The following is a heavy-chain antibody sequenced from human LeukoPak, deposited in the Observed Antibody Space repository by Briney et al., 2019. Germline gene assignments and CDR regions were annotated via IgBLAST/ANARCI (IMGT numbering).Heavy chain of an antibody. V-gene: IGHV3-74*01. Sequence: QPGGSLRLSCAASGFTFSSYWMYWVRQAPGKGLVWVSRINEDGSTTSYADSVKGRFTISRDNTKNTVYLQMNSLRGEDTALYYCARGLVSSSAGTTYWGQGTVVTVSS. D-gene: IGHD6-6*01. CDR1: GFTFSSYW. J-gene: IGHJ4*02. CDR3: ARGLVSSSAGTTY. CDR2: INEDGSTT.